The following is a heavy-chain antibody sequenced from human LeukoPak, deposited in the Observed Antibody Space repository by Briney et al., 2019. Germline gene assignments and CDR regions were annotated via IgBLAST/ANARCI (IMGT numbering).Heavy chain of an antibody. Sequence: SGGSLRLSCAASGFTFSSYAMSWVRQAPGKGLEWVSAISGSGGSTYYADSVKGRFTISRDNSKNTLYLQMNSLRAEDTAVYYCAKSERWLQFVFDYWGQGTLVTVSS. J-gene: IGHJ4*02. CDR3: AKSERWLQFVFDY. CDR1: GFTFSSYA. V-gene: IGHV3-23*01. D-gene: IGHD5-24*01. CDR2: ISGSGGST.